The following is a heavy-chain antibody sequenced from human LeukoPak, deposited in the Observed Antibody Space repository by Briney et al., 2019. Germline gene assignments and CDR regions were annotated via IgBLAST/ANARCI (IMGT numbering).Heavy chain of an antibody. CDR1: GFGLSGYW. CDR2: NNGDGSTT. J-gene: IGHJ5*02. D-gene: IGHD2-15*01. Sequence: GGSLRLSCVASGFGLSGYWMYWVRQAPGKGLMYISRNNGDGSTTNYADVVKGRFTMSRDNVKNTLYLQMNSLRVEDTAVYYCARDPRNVGLAPWGEGTLVTVSS. V-gene: IGHV3-74*01. CDR3: ARDPRNVGLAP.